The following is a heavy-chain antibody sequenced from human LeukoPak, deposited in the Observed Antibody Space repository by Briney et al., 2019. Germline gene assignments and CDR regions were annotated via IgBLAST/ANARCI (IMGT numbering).Heavy chain of an antibody. Sequence: GGSLRLSCAASGFTFSSYAMSWVRQAPGKGLEWVSAISGSGGSTYYADSVKGRFTISRDNSKNTLYLQMNSLRAEDTAVYYCAKDPGVIGNAEYFQHWGQGTLVTVSS. CDR3: AKDPGVIGNAEYFQH. CDR1: GFTFSSYA. V-gene: IGHV3-23*01. CDR2: ISGSGGST. D-gene: IGHD3-10*01. J-gene: IGHJ1*01.